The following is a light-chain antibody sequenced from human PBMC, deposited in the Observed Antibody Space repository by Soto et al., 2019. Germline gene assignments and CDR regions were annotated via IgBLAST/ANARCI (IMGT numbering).Light chain of an antibody. V-gene: IGKV3-15*01. J-gene: IGKJ5*01. Sequence: EIVMTQSPATLSVSPGERATLSCRASQSVSSNLAGYQQQPGQAPRLLIYGASTRATGIPARFSGSGAGTEFTITISSLQSEDFSVYYCQQYNNWPPFTFGQGTRLEIK. CDR3: QQYNNWPPFT. CDR1: QSVSSN. CDR2: GAS.